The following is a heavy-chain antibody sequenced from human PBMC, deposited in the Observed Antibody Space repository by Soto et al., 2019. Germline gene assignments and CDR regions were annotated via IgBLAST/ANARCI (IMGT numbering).Heavy chain of an antibody. V-gene: IGHV3-33*01. D-gene: IGHD3-16*02. Sequence: GGSLRLSCAASGFTFSSYGMHWVRQAPGKGLEWVAVIWSDGSNKYYAESVKGRFTISRDNSKNTLYLQMNSLRAEDTAVYYCAREKVIKAIFDYWGQGTLVTVSS. CDR2: IWSDGSNK. CDR3: AREKVIKAIFDY. CDR1: GFTFSSYG. J-gene: IGHJ4*02.